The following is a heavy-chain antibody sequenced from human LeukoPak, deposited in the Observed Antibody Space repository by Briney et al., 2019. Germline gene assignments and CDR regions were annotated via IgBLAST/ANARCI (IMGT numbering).Heavy chain of an antibody. CDR2: ISSSSSTI. CDR1: GFTFSSYG. D-gene: IGHD2-15*01. CDR3: ARRDDLVVAAQNWFDP. J-gene: IGHJ5*02. Sequence: GGSLRLSCAASGFTFSSYGMNWVRQAPGKGLEWVSYISSSSSTIYYADSVKGRFTISRDNAKNSLYLQMNSLRAEDTAVYYCARRDDLVVAAQNWFDPWGQGTLVTVSS. V-gene: IGHV3-48*01.